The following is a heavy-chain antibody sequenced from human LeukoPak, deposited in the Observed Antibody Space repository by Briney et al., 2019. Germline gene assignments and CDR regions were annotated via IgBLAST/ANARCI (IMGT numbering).Heavy chain of an antibody. CDR2: IGTADDT. J-gene: IGHJ6*03. CDR3: ARGGRGNPYYYYMDV. V-gene: IGHV3-13*01. D-gene: IGHD1-14*01. CDR1: GFTFSDYD. Sequence: GGSLRLSCAASGFTFSDYDMHWVRQATGKGLEWVSAIGTADDTYYPGSVKGRFTISRENAKNSLYLQLNSLRAGDTAVYYCARGGRGNPYYYYMDVWGRGTKVTVSS.